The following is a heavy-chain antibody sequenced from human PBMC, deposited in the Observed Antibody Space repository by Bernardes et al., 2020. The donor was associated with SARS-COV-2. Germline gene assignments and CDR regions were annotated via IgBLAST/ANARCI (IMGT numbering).Heavy chain of an antibody. D-gene: IGHD5-18*01. V-gene: IGHV1-2*02. CDR3: ARDGGGYSYGYSDY. CDR2: INPNSGGT. J-gene: IGHJ4*02. Sequence: ASVKVSCKASGYTFTGYYMHWVRQAPGQGLEWMGWINPNSGGTNYAQKFQGRVTMTRDTSISTAYMELSRLRSDDTAVYYCARDGGGYSYGYSDYWGQGTLVTVSS. CDR1: GYTFTGYY.